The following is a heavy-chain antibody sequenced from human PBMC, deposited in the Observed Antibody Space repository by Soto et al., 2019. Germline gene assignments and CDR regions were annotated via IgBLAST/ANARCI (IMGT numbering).Heavy chain of an antibody. V-gene: IGHV1-46*03. CDR2: INPRDGAT. CDR3: TRRGYCSGGRCPLGFDY. D-gene: IGHD2-15*01. CDR1: GNTFTTYF. Sequence: QVQLVQSGAEVTKPGASVKVSCKASGNTFTTYFVHWVRQAPGQGLDWMGVINPRDGATSYAQKFQGSVTMTRDTSTSTVYMELSSLRSEDTAMHYCTRRGYCSGGRCPLGFDYWGQGTLVTVSS. J-gene: IGHJ4*02.